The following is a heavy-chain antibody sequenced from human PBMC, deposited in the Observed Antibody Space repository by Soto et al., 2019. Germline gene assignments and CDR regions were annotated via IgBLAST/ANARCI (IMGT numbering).Heavy chain of an antibody. J-gene: IGHJ6*02. CDR2: VIPIFGTP. CDR1: GFTFTNYG. CDR3: ARVGSCLSSSCLYYGMDV. V-gene: IGHV1-69*13. D-gene: IGHD2-2*01. Sequence: QLQLVQSGSEVKKPGASVKVSCKTSGFTFTNYGFTWVRQAPGHGLEWMGGVIPIFGTPNFVQKFQDRVTITADEATSTTYMELRSLRSEDTAVYYCARVGSCLSSSCLYYGMDVWGRGTTVIVSS.